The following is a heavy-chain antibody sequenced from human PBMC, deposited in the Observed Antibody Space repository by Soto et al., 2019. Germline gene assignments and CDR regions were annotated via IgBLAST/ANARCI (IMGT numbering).Heavy chain of an antibody. V-gene: IGHV4-4*02. Sequence: PSETLSLTCAVSGDSIIGTHWWSWVRRPPGKGLEFIGETHHSRGTNYNPSLRSRVTMSLDKSKNQLSLILYSVTAADTGVYYCAGYSAASGTYYFDYWGQGILVTVSS. CDR2: THHSRGT. CDR3: AGYSAASGTYYFDY. D-gene: IGHD6-13*01. J-gene: IGHJ4*01. CDR1: GDSIIGTHW.